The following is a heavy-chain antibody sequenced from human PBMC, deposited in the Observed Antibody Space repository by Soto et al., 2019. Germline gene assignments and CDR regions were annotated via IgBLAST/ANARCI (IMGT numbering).Heavy chain of an antibody. CDR2: ISAYNGDT. CDR1: GYTFTSSG. J-gene: IGHJ4*02. Sequence: QVPLVQSGDEVKKPGASVKVSCEASGYTFTSSGFSWLRQAPGQGLEWMGWISAYNGDTNYAQKLQGRVTMTTDISTSTAYMELRSLRSDDTAVYYCARVGSDYGFDYWGQGTLVTVSS. CDR3: ARVGSDYGFDY. V-gene: IGHV1-18*01. D-gene: IGHD4-17*01.